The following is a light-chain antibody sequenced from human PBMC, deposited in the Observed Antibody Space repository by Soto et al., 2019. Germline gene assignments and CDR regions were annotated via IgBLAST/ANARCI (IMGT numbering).Light chain of an antibody. CDR1: QSISTY. Sequence: EIVLTQSPATLSLSPGESATLSCRASQSISTYLAWYQQKPGQAPMLLIYDASNRATGVPTRFSGSGSGTDFTLTISSLQPEDFAVYYCQQRYNWPLFTFGPGTKVD. J-gene: IGKJ3*01. CDR3: QQRYNWPLFT. CDR2: DAS. V-gene: IGKV3-11*01.